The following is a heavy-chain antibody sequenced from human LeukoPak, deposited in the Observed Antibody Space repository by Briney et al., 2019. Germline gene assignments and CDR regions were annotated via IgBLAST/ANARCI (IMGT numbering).Heavy chain of an antibody. V-gene: IGHV3-23*01. J-gene: IGHJ4*02. Sequence: GGSLRLSCAASGFTFSSYAMSWVRQAPGKGLERVSSISGSGGSTYYADSVKGRFTISRDNSKNTLYLQMNSLRAEDTAVYYCAKDPYYGSGSYLFDYWGQGTLVTVSS. CDR1: GFTFSSYA. D-gene: IGHD3-10*01. CDR2: ISGSGGST. CDR3: AKDPYYGSGSYLFDY.